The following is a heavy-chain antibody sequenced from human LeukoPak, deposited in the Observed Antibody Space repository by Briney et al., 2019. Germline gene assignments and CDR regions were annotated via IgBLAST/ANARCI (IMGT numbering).Heavy chain of an antibody. D-gene: IGHD2-15*01. Sequence: KTSETLSPTCNVSGDSVSSGYWSWIRQSPGKGLEWIGFIQDSGITDYNPSLKSRLLMSLDISKNQFSLNLRSVTAADTAVYYCAGRGHRYSRDWGQGILVTISS. CDR3: AGRGHRYSRD. CDR2: IQDSGIT. CDR1: GDSVSSGY. V-gene: IGHV4-4*09. J-gene: IGHJ1*01.